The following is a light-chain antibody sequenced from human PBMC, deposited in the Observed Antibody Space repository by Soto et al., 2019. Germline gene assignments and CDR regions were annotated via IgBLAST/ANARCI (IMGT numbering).Light chain of an antibody. V-gene: IGKV1-39*01. CDR1: QSISSY. Sequence: DIQMTQSPSSLSASVGDRVTITCRASQSISSYLNWYQQKPGRAPKFLMYDVSTLESGVPSRFSGSGSGADFTLTIRSLQPEDSATYYCLHDYSYPRTFGQGTKVDIK. J-gene: IGKJ1*01. CDR2: DVS. CDR3: LHDYSYPRT.